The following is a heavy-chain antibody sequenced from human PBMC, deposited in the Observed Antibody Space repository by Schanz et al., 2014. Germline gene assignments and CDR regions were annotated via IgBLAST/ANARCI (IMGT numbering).Heavy chain of an antibody. CDR3: ARDAADFYDILTEEDY. D-gene: IGHD3-9*01. CDR1: EYSFTSYS. Sequence: QVQLVQSGAEVKKPGASVKVSCKASEYSFTSYSMHWVRQAPGQGLEWMGWISAYNGNTKYPQKLQGRVTMTTDTSTSTAYMELRSLRSDDTAVYYCARDAADFYDILTEEDYWGQGTLVTVSS. J-gene: IGHJ4*02. V-gene: IGHV1-18*01. CDR2: ISAYNGNT.